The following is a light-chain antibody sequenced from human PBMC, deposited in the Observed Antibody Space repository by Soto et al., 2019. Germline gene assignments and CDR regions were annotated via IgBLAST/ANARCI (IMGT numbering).Light chain of an antibody. CDR2: EGT. CDR3: SSYAGSSARVV. J-gene: IGLJ2*01. Sequence: QSALTQPASVSGSPGQSITISCTGTSSDVGGYNFVSWYQQHPGKAPKLIIYEGTKRPSEISDRFSGSESDTTASLIISGLQPEDEADYYCSSYAGSSARVVFGGGTKLTVL. V-gene: IGLV2-23*01. CDR1: SSDVGGYNF.